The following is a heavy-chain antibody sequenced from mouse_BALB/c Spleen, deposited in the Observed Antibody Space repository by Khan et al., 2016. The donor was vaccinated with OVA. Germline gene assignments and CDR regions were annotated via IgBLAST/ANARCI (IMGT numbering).Heavy chain of an antibody. CDR3: ARKNYYGDAMDY. J-gene: IGHJ4*01. D-gene: IGHD1-2*01. V-gene: IGHV3-2*02. CDR1: GYSITSGYA. Sequence: VQLKESGPGLVKPSQSLSLTCTATGYSITSGYAWNWIRQFPGNKLEWMGYIRYSGSTSYNPSLRSRISITRDTSTNQFFLQLNSVTTEDTATYDCARKNYYGDAMDYWGQGTSVTVSS. CDR2: IRYSGST.